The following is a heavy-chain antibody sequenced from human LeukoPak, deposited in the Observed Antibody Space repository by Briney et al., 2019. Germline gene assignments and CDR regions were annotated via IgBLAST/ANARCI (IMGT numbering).Heavy chain of an antibody. CDR2: IYYSGST. J-gene: IGHJ4*02. D-gene: IGHD5-24*01. Sequence: SETLSLTCTVSGGSISSYYWSWIRQPPGKGLEWIGYIYYSGSTNYNPSLKSRVTISVDTSKNQLSLKLSSVTAADTAVYYCARALEMATIVDYWGQGTLVTASS. CDR1: GGSISSYY. V-gene: IGHV4-59*01. CDR3: ARALEMATIVDY.